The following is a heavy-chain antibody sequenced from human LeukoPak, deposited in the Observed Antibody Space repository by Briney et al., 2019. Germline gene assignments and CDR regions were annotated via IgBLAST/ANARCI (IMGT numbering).Heavy chain of an antibody. D-gene: IGHD2-21*02. CDR2: IIPIFGTA. CDR3: ARGKRAYCDGDCYHYFHY. V-gene: IGHV1-69*05. CDR1: GGTFSSYA. Sequence: SVEVSCKASGGTFSSYAISWVRQAPGQGLEWMGGIIPIFGTANYAQKFQGRVTITTDESTSTAYMELSSLGSEDTAVYYCARGKRAYCDGDCYHYFHYWVQGTLVTVSS. J-gene: IGHJ4*02.